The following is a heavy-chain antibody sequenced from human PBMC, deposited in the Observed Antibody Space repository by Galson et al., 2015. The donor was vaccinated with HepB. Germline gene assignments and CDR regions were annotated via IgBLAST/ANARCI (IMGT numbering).Heavy chain of an antibody. D-gene: IGHD2-8*01. J-gene: IGHJ4*02. V-gene: IGHV3-23*01. CDR1: GFTFSNYA. CDR2: ISGSGART. CDR3: AKMGDIVLLVRGRFDY. Sequence: SLRLSCAASGFTFSNYAMSWVRQAPGKGLEWVSGISGSGARTDYADSVKGRFTISRDNSKSSLYLQMNSLRAEDTAVYYCAKMGDIVLLVRGRFDYWGQGALATVSS.